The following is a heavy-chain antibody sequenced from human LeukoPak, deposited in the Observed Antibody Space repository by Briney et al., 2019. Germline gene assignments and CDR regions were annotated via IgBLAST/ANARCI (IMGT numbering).Heavy chain of an antibody. Sequence: PSETLSLTCTVSGGSISSYYWSWIRQPPGKGLEWIGYIYYSGSTNYNPSLKSRVTISVDTSKNQFSLKLSSVTAADTAVYYCARGRGFPLHLYGILTGRPSRAFDIWGQGTMVTVSS. V-gene: IGHV4-59*01. J-gene: IGHJ3*02. CDR2: IYYSGST. CDR1: GGSISSYY. D-gene: IGHD3-9*01. CDR3: ARGRGFPLHLYGILTGRPSRAFDI.